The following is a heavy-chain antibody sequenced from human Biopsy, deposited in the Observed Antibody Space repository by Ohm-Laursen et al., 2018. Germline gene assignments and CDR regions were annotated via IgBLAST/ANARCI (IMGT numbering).Heavy chain of an antibody. Sequence: SVKVSCKASGYTFAGYYLHWVRQAPGHGFEWMGWINPNSGNANYAQSFQGRLTMTRDTSISTAYMELTSLTFDDTAIYYCARVPAYPSIDGYYGLDLWGQGTTVIVSS. J-gene: IGHJ6*02. V-gene: IGHV1-2*02. CDR1: GYTFAGYY. CDR3: ARVPAYPSIDGYYGLDL. D-gene: IGHD3-9*01. CDR2: INPNSGNA.